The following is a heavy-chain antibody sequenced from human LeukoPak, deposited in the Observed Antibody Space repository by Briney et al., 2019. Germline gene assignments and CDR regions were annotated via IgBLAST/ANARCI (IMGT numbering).Heavy chain of an antibody. Sequence: GGSLRLSCAASGFTFSSCAMHWVRQAPGKGLEYVSAISSDGGSTYYANSVKGRFTISRDNSKNTLYLQMGSLRAEDMAVYYCASGSGWELDYWGREPWSPSPQ. CDR1: GFTFSSCA. CDR2: ISSDGGST. J-gene: IGHJ4*02. D-gene: IGHD6-19*01. CDR3: ASGSGWELDY. V-gene: IGHV3-64*01.